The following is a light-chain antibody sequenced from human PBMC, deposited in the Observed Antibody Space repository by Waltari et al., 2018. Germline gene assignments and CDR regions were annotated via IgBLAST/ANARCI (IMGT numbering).Light chain of an antibody. CDR1: QSLFHSPNRKDY. CDR3: QQYYNIPWT. V-gene: IGKV4-1*01. CDR2: WAS. J-gene: IGKJ1*01. Sequence: DIVMTQSPDSLAVSLGERATINCKSSQSLFHSPNRKDYLAWYPQKPGQPPKLLIYWASTRESGVPDRFSGSGSGTDFTLTISSLQAEDVAVYYCQQYYNIPWTFGQGTKVEIK.